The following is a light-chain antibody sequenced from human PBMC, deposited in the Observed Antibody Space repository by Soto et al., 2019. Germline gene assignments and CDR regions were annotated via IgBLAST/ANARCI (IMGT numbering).Light chain of an antibody. CDR3: SSYTSSSTLV. V-gene: IGLV2-14*01. J-gene: IGLJ2*01. Sequence: QSALTQPASVSGSPGQSITISCTGTSSDVGGYNSVSWYQQHPGKAPKLIIFEVSNRPSGISNRFSGSKSGNTASLTLSGLQAEDEADYYCSSYTSSSTLVFGGGTKLTVL. CDR2: EVS. CDR1: SSDVGGYNS.